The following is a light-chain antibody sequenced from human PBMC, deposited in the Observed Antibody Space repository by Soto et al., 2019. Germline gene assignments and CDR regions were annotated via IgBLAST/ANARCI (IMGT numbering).Light chain of an antibody. CDR3: HQYNSWPWT. CDR2: GAS. CDR1: QSVSNN. J-gene: IGKJ1*01. V-gene: IGKV3-15*01. Sequence: DIVLTQSPATLSLSPGERATLSCRASQSVSNNLAWYQKKPGQPPRLLIYGASTEATNIPTRFSGSGSGTDFTLTISSLQSEDFAVYYCHQYNSWPWTFGQGTKVVIK.